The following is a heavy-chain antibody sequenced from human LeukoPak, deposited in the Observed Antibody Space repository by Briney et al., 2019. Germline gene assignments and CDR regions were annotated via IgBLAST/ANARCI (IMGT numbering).Heavy chain of an antibody. J-gene: IGHJ5*02. D-gene: IGHD6-19*01. CDR2: MNPNSGNT. CDR3: ARGRGSGHKENWFDP. V-gene: IGHV1-8*01. Sequence: LRXXXGXXLEXMGWMNPNSGNTGYTQKFQGRVTMTRNTSISTAYMELSSLRSEDTAVYYCARGRGSGHKENWFDPWGQGTLVTVSS.